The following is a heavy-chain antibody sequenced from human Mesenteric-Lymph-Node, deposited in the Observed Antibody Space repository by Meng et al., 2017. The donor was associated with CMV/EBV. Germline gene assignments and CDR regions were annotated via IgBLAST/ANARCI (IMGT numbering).Heavy chain of an antibody. J-gene: IGHJ4*02. CDR1: GYRFSTYG. D-gene: IGHD3-9*01. CDR3: ARRSDWVDY. CDR2: ITPYNGNT. Sequence: KVSCKASGYRFSTYGVSWVRQAPGQGLEWMGWITPYNGNTNYAQKLQGRVTLTTGTSTDTAYMELRSLRSDDTAVYYCARRSDWVDYWGQGTLVTVSS. V-gene: IGHV1-18*01.